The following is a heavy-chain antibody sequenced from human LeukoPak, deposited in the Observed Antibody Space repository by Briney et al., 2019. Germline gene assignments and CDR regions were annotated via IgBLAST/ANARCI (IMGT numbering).Heavy chain of an antibody. V-gene: IGHV3-23*01. D-gene: IGHD2-2*01. CDR3: AKRIDIIVVPTAYYYYYGMDV. Sequence: PGRSLRLSCAASGFTFTNYAMSWVRQAPGKGLEWVSGISGSGGSTYYADSVKGRFTISRDNSKNTLYLQMNSLRAEDTAVYYCAKRIDIIVVPTAYYYYYGMDVWGQGTTVTVSS. CDR1: GFTFTNYA. CDR2: ISGSGGST. J-gene: IGHJ6*02.